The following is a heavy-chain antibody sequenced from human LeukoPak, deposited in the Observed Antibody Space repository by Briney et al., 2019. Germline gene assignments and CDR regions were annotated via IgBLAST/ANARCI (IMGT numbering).Heavy chain of an antibody. V-gene: IGHV3-7*01. CDR2: IKQDGSEK. D-gene: IGHD3-3*01. J-gene: IGHJ4*02. CDR1: GFTFSSYW. CDR3: ANSYDFWSGYYVEVDY. Sequence: GGSLRLSCAASGFTFSSYWMSWVRQAPGKGLEWVANIKQDGSEKYYVDSVKGRFTISRDNAKNSLYLQMNSLRAEDTAVYYCANSYDFWSGYYVEVDYWGQGTLVTVSS.